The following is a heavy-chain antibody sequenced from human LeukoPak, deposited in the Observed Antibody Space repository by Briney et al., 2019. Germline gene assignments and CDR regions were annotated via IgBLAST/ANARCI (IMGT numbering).Heavy chain of an antibody. D-gene: IGHD6-19*01. CDR2: INPNSGGT. Sequence: GSVKVSCKASGYTFTGYYMHWVRQAPGQGLEWMGWINPNSGGTNYAQKFQGRVTMTRDTSISTAYMELSRLRSDDTAVYYCARETAVAGGFDYWGQGTLVTVSS. J-gene: IGHJ4*02. CDR1: GYTFTGYY. CDR3: ARETAVAGGFDY. V-gene: IGHV1-2*02.